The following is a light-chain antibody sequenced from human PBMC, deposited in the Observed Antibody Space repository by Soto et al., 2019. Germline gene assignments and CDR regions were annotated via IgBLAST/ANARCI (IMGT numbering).Light chain of an antibody. V-gene: IGLV2-23*01. CDR1: SSDIGSSNL. Sequence: QSALTQPDSVSGSPGQSIIISCTGTSSDIGSSNLVSWYQQHPGKAPKLIIYEGSRRPSGVSGRFSGSKSGNTASLTISGLQAEDEAYYYCCSFTGSSTLYVFGTGTKLTVL. CDR2: EGS. J-gene: IGLJ1*01. CDR3: CSFTGSSTLYV.